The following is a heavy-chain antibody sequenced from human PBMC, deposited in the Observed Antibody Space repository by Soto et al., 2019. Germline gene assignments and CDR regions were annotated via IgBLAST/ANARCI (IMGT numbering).Heavy chain of an antibody. CDR2: INAGNGNT. CDR1: GYTFTSYA. D-gene: IGHD3-22*01. Sequence: ASVKVSCKASGYTFTSYAMHWVRQAPGQRLEWMGWINAGNGNTKYSQKFQGRVTNTRDTSASTAYMELSSLRSEDTAVYYCARGAYYYESSTIDYWGQGTLVTVSS. J-gene: IGHJ4*02. CDR3: ARGAYYYESSTIDY. V-gene: IGHV1-3*01.